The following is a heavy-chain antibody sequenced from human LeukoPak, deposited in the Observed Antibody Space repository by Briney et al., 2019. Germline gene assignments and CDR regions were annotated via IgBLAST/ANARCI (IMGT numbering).Heavy chain of an antibody. CDR3: AKGAGYNNGDASDI. CDR2: ISGGGDRT. Sequence: GGSLRLSCAASGFTFHDYAMHWVRQGPGKGLEWVSLISGGGDRTYYADSMKGRFTISRDNSENSLYLQLNSLRTEDTALYYCAKGAGYNNGDASDIWGLGTMVTVSS. D-gene: IGHD5-24*01. CDR1: GFTFHDYA. J-gene: IGHJ3*02. V-gene: IGHV3-43*02.